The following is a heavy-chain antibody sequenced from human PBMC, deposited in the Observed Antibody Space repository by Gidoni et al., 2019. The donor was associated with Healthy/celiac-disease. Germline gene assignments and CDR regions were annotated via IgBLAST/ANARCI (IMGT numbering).Heavy chain of an antibody. J-gene: IGHJ4*02. CDR3: AREGGVYYDYVWGSYRYGHFDY. D-gene: IGHD3-16*02. CDR1: GFPFSSYA. Sequence: QVQLVESGGGVVQPGRSLRLSCAASGFPFSSYAMHRSQQAQGKGLEWDAVISYDGSNKYYAGSVKGRFTISRESSKETRNLQMNSLRAKETAVYYCAREGGVYYDYVWGSYRYGHFDYWGQGTLVTVSS. V-gene: IGHV3-30*04. CDR2: ISYDGSNK.